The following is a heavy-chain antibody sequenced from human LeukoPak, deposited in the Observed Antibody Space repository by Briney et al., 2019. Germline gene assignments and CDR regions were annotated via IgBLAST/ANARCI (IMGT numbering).Heavy chain of an antibody. Sequence: ASVKVSCKASGYTFTRYAMNWVRQAPGQGLEWMGWINTNTGNPAYAQGFTGRFVFSLDTSVSTAYLQISSLKAEDTAVYYCARGGPAEVAAPDYWGQGTLVTVSS. CDR2: INTNTGNP. CDR3: ARGGPAEVAAPDY. V-gene: IGHV7-4-1*02. J-gene: IGHJ4*02. D-gene: IGHD2-15*01. CDR1: GYTFTRYA.